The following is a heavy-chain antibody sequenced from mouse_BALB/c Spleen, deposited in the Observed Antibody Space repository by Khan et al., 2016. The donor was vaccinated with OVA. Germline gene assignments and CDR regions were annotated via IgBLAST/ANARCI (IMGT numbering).Heavy chain of an antibody. J-gene: IGHJ3*01. Sequence: EVQLQESGPGLVKPSQSLSLTCTVTGYSITSEYAWNWIRQFPGNKLEWMGYINYSGNTRYNPSLKSRISITRDTSKNQFFLQLNSVTTEDTATYYCTRKDYYDYDTFPYWGQGTLVTVSA. V-gene: IGHV3-2*02. CDR3: TRKDYYDYDTFPY. CDR2: INYSGNT. D-gene: IGHD2-4*01. CDR1: GYSITSEYA.